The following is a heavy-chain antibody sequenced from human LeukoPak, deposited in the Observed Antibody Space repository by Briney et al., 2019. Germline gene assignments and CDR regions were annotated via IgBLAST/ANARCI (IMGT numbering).Heavy chain of an antibody. Sequence: SETLSFTCSVSGGSINSDYWNWIRQPPGKGLEWIGYIYHIGSTNYNPSLKSRVTISIDKSKKQFSLKLNTVTAADTAIYYCARVGGMATINNAAFEIWGHGTMVTVSS. D-gene: IGHD5-12*01. CDR3: ARVGGMATINNAAFEI. J-gene: IGHJ3*02. V-gene: IGHV4-59*01. CDR2: IYHIGST. CDR1: GGSINSDY.